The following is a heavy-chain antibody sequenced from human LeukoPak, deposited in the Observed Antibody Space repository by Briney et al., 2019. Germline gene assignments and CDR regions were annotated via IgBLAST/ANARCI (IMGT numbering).Heavy chain of an antibody. CDR2: IYYSGST. V-gene: IGHV4-61*05. D-gene: IGHD6-19*01. CDR3: ARKNGYSSGINWFDP. Sequence: SETLSLTCTVSGGSISSSSYYWSWIRQPPGKGLEWIGNIYYSGSTNYNPSLKSRVTISVDTSKNQFSLKLSSVTAADTAVYYCARKNGYSSGINWFDPWGQGTLVTVSS. J-gene: IGHJ5*02. CDR1: GGSISSSSYY.